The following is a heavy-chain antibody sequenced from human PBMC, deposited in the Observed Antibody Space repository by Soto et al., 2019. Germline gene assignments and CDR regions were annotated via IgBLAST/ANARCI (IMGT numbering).Heavy chain of an antibody. D-gene: IGHD1-1*01. CDR3: ARYPEYLSDATAVPESASFDY. Sequence: ASVKVSCKSSGYTFSSYGVSWVRQAPGQGLEWLGWISAYSGVTNLAQKFQGRVTLTTDTPTSTVYMEMRSLTSDDTAVYYCARYPEYLSDATAVPESASFDYWGQGTLVTVSS. J-gene: IGHJ4*02. CDR1: GYTFSSYG. V-gene: IGHV1-18*01. CDR2: ISAYSGVT.